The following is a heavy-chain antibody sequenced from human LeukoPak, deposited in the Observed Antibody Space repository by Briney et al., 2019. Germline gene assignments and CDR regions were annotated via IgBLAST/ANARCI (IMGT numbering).Heavy chain of an antibody. D-gene: IGHD5-18*01. V-gene: IGHV3-21*01. Sequence: GGSLRLSCAASGFTFSSYSMNWVRQAPGKGLEWVSSISSSSSYIYYADSVKGRFTISRDNAKNSLYLQMNSLRAEDTAVYYWARGTAMVKCYFDYWGQGTLVTVSS. CDR3: ARGTAMVKCYFDY. CDR1: GFTFSSYS. CDR2: ISSSSSYI. J-gene: IGHJ4*02.